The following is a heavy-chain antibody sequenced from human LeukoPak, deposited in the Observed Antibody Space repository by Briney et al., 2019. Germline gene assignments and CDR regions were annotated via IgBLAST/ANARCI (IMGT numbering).Heavy chain of an antibody. Sequence: LSLTCAVYGGSFSGYYWSWIRQPPGKGLEGVSYISSSSSIIYYADSVKGRFTISRDIAKNSLYLQMNSLRDEDTAVYYCARSREGARDYWGQGTLVTVSS. CDR3: ARSREGARDY. CDR2: ISSSSSII. J-gene: IGHJ4*02. V-gene: IGHV3-11*04. D-gene: IGHD1-26*01. CDR1: GGSFSGYY.